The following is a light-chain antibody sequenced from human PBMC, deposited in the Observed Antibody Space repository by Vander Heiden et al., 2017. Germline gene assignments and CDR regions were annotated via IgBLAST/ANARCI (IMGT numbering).Light chain of an antibody. Sequence: DVVMTQSPVSLPVTLGKAASISCRSSQSLQYSDGNSYLTWFQQRPGQSPRRLIYKASIRDSGVPDRFSGSGSGTDFTLKISRGEAEDVAIYYCMQGTHWPPITFGQGTRLEIK. CDR3: MQGTHWPPIT. CDR1: QSLQYSDGNSY. CDR2: KAS. J-gene: IGKJ5*01. V-gene: IGKV2-30*01.